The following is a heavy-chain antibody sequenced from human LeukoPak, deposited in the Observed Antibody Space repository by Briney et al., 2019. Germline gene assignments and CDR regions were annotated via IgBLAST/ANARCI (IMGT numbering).Heavy chain of an antibody. CDR1: GFTFSSYA. CDR3: AKGVRTGELYFDY. V-gene: IGHV3-23*01. J-gene: IGHJ4*02. CDR2: ISGSGGGT. D-gene: IGHD1-7*01. Sequence: PGGSLRLSCAASGFTFSSYAMSWVRQAPGKGLEWVSAISGSGGGTYYADSVKGRFPISRHNSKNTVYLQMNSLRAEDTALYYCAKGVRTGELYFDYWGQGTLVTVSS.